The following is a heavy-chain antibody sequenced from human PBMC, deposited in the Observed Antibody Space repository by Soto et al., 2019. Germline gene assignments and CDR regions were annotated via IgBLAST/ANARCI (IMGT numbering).Heavy chain of an antibody. D-gene: IGHD5-18*01. J-gene: IGHJ4*02. CDR3: ARLTGYGSLLFDY. CDR1: GGSISSSSYY. V-gene: IGHV4-39*01. Sequence: WETLSLTCTVSGGSISSSSYYWGWIRQPPGKGLEWIGSIYYSGSTYYNPSLKSRVTISVDTSKNQFSLKLSSVTAADTAVYYCARLTGYGSLLFDYWGQGTLVTVSS. CDR2: IYYSGST.